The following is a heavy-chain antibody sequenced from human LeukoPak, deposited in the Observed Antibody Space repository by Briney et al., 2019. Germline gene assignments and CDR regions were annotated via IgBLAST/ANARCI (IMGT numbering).Heavy chain of an antibody. CDR3: ATTPPRYCSGGSCYSDAFDI. J-gene: IGHJ3*02. V-gene: IGHV1-18*01. CDR1: GYTFTSYG. Sequence: ASVKVSCKASGYTFTSYGISWVRQAPGQGLEWMGWISAYNGNTNYAQKLQGRVTMTEDTSTDTAYMELSSLRSEDTAVYYCATTPPRYCSGGSCYSDAFDIWGQGTMVTVSS. CDR2: ISAYNGNT. D-gene: IGHD2-15*01.